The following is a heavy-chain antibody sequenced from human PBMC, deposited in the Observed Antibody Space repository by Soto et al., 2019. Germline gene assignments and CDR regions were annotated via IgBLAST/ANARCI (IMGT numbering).Heavy chain of an antibody. CDR3: VRTIVGATKGGWFDP. V-gene: IGHV3-23*01. Sequence: LRLSCSGSGFTFRSYTMSWVRQAPGKGLEWVSSFSGRDATTYYADSVKGRFTISRDNSKNTLYLQMNSLRAEDTALYFCVRTIVGATKGGWFDPWGQGALVTVSS. CDR1: GFTFRSYT. J-gene: IGHJ5*02. D-gene: IGHD1-26*01. CDR2: FSGRDATT.